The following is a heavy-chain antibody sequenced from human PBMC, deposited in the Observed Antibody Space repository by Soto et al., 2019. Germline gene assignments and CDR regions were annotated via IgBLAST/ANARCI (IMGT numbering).Heavy chain of an antibody. Sequence: GGALRLSGSASECMFDNFAGNWVGRAPGKGLEWVALIAYDGRHKNYSDSVKGRITISRDNSKNILYLQMSALRAEDTAIYYCLRSKRRHCGNDCYMFALWGQRPLGTFSS. CDR3: LRSKRRHCGNDCYMFAL. V-gene: IGHV3-30*04. CDR1: ECMFDNFA. D-gene: IGHD2-21*02. J-gene: IGHJ4*02. CDR2: IAYDGRHK.